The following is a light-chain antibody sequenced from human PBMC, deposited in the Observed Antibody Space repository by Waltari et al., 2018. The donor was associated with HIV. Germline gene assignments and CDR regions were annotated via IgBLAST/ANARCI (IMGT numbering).Light chain of an antibody. Sequence: DIQMTQSPSTLSASIGDRVTVTCRASQSISVRLAWYHQKPGQAPKLLIYEASNSESGVPSRFSGTGSGTEVTLTISSLQPDDSATFYCQQYDSFPWTFGQGTKVGIK. J-gene: IGKJ1*01. V-gene: IGKV1-5*03. CDR2: EAS. CDR3: QQYDSFPWT. CDR1: QSISVR.